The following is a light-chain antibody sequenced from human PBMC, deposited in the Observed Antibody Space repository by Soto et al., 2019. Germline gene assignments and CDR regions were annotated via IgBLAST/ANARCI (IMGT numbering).Light chain of an antibody. CDR2: GAS. J-gene: IGKJ4*01. CDR1: QSVSSSY. Sequence: EIVLTQSPGTLSLSPGERATLSCRASQSVSSSYLAWYQQKPGQAPRLLIHGASSRATGIPDRFSGSGSGTGFTLTIRRLEPEDFAVYYCQQYGNSPLTFGGGTKVEIK. V-gene: IGKV3-20*01. CDR3: QQYGNSPLT.